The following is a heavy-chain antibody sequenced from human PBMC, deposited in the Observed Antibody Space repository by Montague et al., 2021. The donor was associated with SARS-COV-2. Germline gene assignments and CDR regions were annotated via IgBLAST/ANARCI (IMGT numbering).Heavy chain of an antibody. D-gene: IGHD3-22*01. CDR1: GGSISSGGYY. Sequence: TLSLTCTVSGGSISSGGYYWSWIRRHPGKGLEWIGYIYYSGSTYYKPSLKSRVTISVDTSKNQFSLKLSSVTAADTAVYYCARVRITMIVVVDAFDIWGQGTMATVSS. V-gene: IGHV4-31*03. CDR3: ARVRITMIVVVDAFDI. CDR2: IYYSGST. J-gene: IGHJ3*02.